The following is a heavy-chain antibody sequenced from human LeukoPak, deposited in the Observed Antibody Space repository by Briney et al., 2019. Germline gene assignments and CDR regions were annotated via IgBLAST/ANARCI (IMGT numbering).Heavy chain of an antibody. J-gene: IGHJ6*02. CDR1: GYTFTSYA. CDR2: INTNTGNP. D-gene: IGHD6-13*01. V-gene: IGHV7-4-1*02. Sequence: ASVKVSCKASGYTFTSYAMNWVRQAPGQGLEWMGWINTNTGNPTYAQGFTGRFAFSLDTSVSTAYLQISSLKAEDTAVYYCARKEAAFHYYYGMDVWGQGTTVTVSS. CDR3: ARKEAAFHYYYGMDV.